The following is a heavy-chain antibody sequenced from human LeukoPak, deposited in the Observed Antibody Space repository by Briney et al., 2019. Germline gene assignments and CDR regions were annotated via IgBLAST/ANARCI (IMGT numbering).Heavy chain of an antibody. J-gene: IGHJ5*01. D-gene: IGHD6-19*01. CDR3: AKVPGAAVAGTRRWFDA. Sequence: GGSLRLSCAASGFTFSSYEMTWVRQAPGKGLEWVSYIISIGSTIYYADSVKGRFTISRDNSKNKLFLQMSSLRAEDTAVYYCAKVPGAAVAGTRRWFDAWGQGTLVTVSS. CDR2: IISIGSTI. V-gene: IGHV3-48*03. CDR1: GFTFSSYE.